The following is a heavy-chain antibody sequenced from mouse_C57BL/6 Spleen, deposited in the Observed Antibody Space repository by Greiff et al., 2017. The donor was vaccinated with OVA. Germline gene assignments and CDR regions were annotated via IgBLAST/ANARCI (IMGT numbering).Heavy chain of an antibody. CDR2: IYPGSGST. Sequence: QVQLQQPGAELVKPGASVKMSCKASGYTFTSYWITWVKQRPGQGLEWIGDIYPGSGSTNYNKKFKSKATLTVDTSSSTAYMQLSSLTSEDSAVYYCARSFITTVVATEPWGQGTLVTVSA. J-gene: IGHJ3*01. CDR3: ARSFITTVVATEP. D-gene: IGHD1-1*01. CDR1: GYTFTSYW. V-gene: IGHV1-55*01.